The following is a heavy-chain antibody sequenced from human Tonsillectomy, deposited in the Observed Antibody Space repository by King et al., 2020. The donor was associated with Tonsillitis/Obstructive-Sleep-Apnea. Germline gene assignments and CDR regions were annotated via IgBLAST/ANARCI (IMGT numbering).Heavy chain of an antibody. V-gene: IGHV3-74*01. CDR1: GFNFGSHW. CDR2: IRGDGVET. Sequence: VQLVESGGGLVQPGGSLRLSCAASGFNFGSHWMHWVRQEPGKELVWVSRIRGDGVETNYADSVKGRFTISRDNARNTLYVQMNSLTDEDTAVYYCAKGGTYYSVPLHSWGQGTLVTVSP. D-gene: IGHD3-10*01. CDR3: AKGGTYYSVPLHS. J-gene: IGHJ5*02.